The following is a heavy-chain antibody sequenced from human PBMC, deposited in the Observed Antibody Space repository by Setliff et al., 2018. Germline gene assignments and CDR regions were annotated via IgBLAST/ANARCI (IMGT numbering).Heavy chain of an antibody. Sequence: GGSLRLSCAASGFTFSIYWMGWVRQAPGKGLEWVANINQDGSEIYYVDSVKGRFVISRDNAKNSLYLQMNSLRAEDTAVYYCARVHPATIFEVVIFDYWGQGTLVTVSS. CDR2: INQDGSEI. CDR1: GFTFSIYW. CDR3: ARVHPATIFEVVIFDY. V-gene: IGHV3-7*01. D-gene: IGHD3-3*01. J-gene: IGHJ4*02.